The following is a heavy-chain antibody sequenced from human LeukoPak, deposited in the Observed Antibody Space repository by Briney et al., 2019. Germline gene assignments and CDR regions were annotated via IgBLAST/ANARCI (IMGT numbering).Heavy chain of an antibody. V-gene: IGHV1-18*01. CDR3: ARVPYDSSGYYFGY. J-gene: IGHJ4*02. CDR2: ISAYNGNT. Sequence: ASVKVSCKASGYTFTSYGISWVRQAPGQGLEWRGWISAYNGNTNYAQKLQGRVTMTTDTSTSTAYMELRSLRSDDTAVYYCARVPYDSSGYYFGYWGQGTLVTVSS. D-gene: IGHD3-22*01. CDR1: GYTFTSYG.